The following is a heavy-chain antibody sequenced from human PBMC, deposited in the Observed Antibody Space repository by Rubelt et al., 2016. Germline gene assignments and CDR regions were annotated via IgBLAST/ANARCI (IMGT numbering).Heavy chain of an antibody. Sequence: EVQLVESGGGLVQPGGSLRLSCAASGFTFSSYWMHWVRQAPGKGLVWVSRINSEWSSTSYADSVKGRFTISRDNAKNTLYLQMNSLRAEDTAVYYCARSGPDVVVPAAIRVEGDAFDIWGQGTMVTVSS. D-gene: IGHD2-2*02. CDR1: GFTFSSYW. CDR2: INSEWSST. V-gene: IGHV3-74*01. J-gene: IGHJ3*02. CDR3: ARSGPDVVVPAAIRVEGDAFDI.